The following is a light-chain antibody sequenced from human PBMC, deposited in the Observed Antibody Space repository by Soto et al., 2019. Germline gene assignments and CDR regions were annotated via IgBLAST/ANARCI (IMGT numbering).Light chain of an antibody. V-gene: IGKV3-15*01. CDR1: LRVSSN. J-gene: IGKJ5*01. CDR2: ATS. Sequence: PRESATVSCVAILRVSSNLAWYQQKPGQAPRLLIYATSTRATGIPDRFSGSGYGTDFTLTISSLQSEDFAVYHCQQYDNKPPITFGQGTRLEIK. CDR3: QQYDNKPPIT.